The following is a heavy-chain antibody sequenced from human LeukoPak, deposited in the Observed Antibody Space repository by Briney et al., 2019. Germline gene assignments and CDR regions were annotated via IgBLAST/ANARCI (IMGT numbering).Heavy chain of an antibody. V-gene: IGHV3-7*01. J-gene: IGHJ6*03. CDR1: GFRFNTYW. CDR3: ARDGRWELPRGYYYYYMDV. Sequence: GGSLRLSCAASGFRFNTYWMSWVRQAPGKGLEWVANIKQDGNEKYYADSVKGRFTISRDNAKNSLYLQMNSLRAEDTAVYYCARDGRWELPRGYYYYYMDVWGKGTTVTVSS. D-gene: IGHD1-26*01. CDR2: IKQDGNEK.